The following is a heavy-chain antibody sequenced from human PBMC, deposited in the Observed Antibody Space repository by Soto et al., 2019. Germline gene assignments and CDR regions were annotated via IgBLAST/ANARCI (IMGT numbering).Heavy chain of an antibody. CDR2: ISGSGSSA. V-gene: IGHV3-23*01. CDR3: AKDKASGGY. J-gene: IGHJ4*02. CDR1: GFTFSSYA. Sequence: PGGSLRLSCAASGFTFSSYAMSWVRQAPGKGLEWVSAISGSGSSAYYADSVKGRFTISRDNSKNTLYLQMDSLRAEDTAMYYCAKDKASGGYWGQGTRVTVSS. D-gene: IGHD2-15*01.